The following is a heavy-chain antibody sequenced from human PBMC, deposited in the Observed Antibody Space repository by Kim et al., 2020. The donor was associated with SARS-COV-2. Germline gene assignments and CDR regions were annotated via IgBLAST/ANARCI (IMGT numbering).Heavy chain of an antibody. V-gene: IGHV3-9*01. Sequence: GGSLRLSCAASGFTFSTYAMTWVRQAPGKGLEWVSGISWNSGSIGYADSVKGRFTISRDNAKNSLYLQMNSLRAEDTALYYCAKDIGYGDFYYFDYWGQG. J-gene: IGHJ4*02. CDR3: AKDIGYGDFYYFDY. D-gene: IGHD4-17*01. CDR1: GFTFSTYA. CDR2: ISWNSGSI.